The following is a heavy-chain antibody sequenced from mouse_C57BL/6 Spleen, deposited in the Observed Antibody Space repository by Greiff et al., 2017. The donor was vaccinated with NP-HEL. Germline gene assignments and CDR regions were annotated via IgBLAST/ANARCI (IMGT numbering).Heavy chain of an antibody. CDR2: LYPGDGDT. J-gene: IGHJ2*01. CDR1: GYAFSSSW. Sequence: VQLQQSGPELVKPGASVKISCKASGYAFSSSWMNWVKQRPGKGLEWIGRLYPGDGDTNYNGKLKGRATLTADKSSSKAYMPLSRLPSEDSAVYFCATLPYYGSSYDYFDYWGQGTTLTVSS. V-gene: IGHV1-82*01. CDR3: ATLPYYGSSYDYFDY. D-gene: IGHD1-1*01.